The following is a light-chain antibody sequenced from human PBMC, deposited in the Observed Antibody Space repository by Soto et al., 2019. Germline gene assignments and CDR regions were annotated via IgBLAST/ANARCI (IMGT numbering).Light chain of an antibody. J-gene: IGKJ5*01. CDR3: QQSDSLTIT. V-gene: IGKV1-33*01. CDR2: DAS. CDR1: QDISNY. Sequence: DIQMTQSPSSLSASVGDRVTITCRASQDISNYLNWYQQRPGKAPKLLIYDASNLERGVPSRFSGTRSGTHFTFAITSLQPEAVATYYCQQSDSLTITFGQGTRLEI.